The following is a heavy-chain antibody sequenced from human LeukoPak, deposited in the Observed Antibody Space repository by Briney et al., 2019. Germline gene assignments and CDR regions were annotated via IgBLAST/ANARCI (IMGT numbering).Heavy chain of an antibody. J-gene: IGHJ4*02. D-gene: IGHD3-10*01. Sequence: PSETLSLTCTVSGGSNSSSDYYWGWIRQPPGKGLEWIGNIYYSGSTYYNPSLKSRVTISVDTSKNQFSLKVSSVTAADTAVYYCARRVFASGRQDYWGQGTLVTVSS. CDR1: GGSNSSSDYY. CDR3: ARRVFASGRQDY. CDR2: IYYSGST. V-gene: IGHV4-39*01.